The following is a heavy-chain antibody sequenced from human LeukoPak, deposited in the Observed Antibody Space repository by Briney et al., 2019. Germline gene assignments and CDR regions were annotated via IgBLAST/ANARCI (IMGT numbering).Heavy chain of an antibody. D-gene: IGHD3-3*01. CDR3: ARGGLRFLEWLLGDHFDY. Sequence: ASVKVSCKASGYTFTGYHMHWVRQAPGQGLEWMGWINPNSGGTNYAQKFQGRVTMTRDTSISTAYMELSRLRSDDTAVYYCARGGLRFLEWLLGDHFDYWGQGTLVTVSS. CDR2: INPNSGGT. J-gene: IGHJ4*02. CDR1: GYTFTGYH. V-gene: IGHV1-2*02.